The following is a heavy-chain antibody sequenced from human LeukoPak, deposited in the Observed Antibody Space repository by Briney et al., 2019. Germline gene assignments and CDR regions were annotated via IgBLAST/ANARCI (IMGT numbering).Heavy chain of an antibody. D-gene: IGHD2-2*01. Sequence: TSETLSLTCTVSGGSISSGDYCWSWIRQPPGKGLDWIGYIYYSGSTYYNPSLKSRVTISVDTSKNQFSLKLSSVTAADTAVYYCARERRSTSCYPDRGQGTLVTVSS. CDR2: IYYSGST. CDR3: ARERRSTSCYPD. V-gene: IGHV4-30-4*01. CDR1: GGSISSGDYC. J-gene: IGHJ4*02.